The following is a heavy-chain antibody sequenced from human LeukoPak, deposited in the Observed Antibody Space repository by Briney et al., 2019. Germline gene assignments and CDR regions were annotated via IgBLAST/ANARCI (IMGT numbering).Heavy chain of an antibody. CDR2: IHYSGST. J-gene: IGHJ5*02. Sequence: PSETLSLTCTVSGGSISSNTYYWGWIRRPPGKGLEWIGNIHYSGSTYYDPSLKSRVTFSVDTSKNQFSLNLSSLTAADRAVYYCATSDTVSTYNWFDPWGQGTLVTVSS. CDR1: GGSISSNTYY. CDR3: ATSDTVSTYNWFDP. V-gene: IGHV4-39*01. D-gene: IGHD5/OR15-5a*01.